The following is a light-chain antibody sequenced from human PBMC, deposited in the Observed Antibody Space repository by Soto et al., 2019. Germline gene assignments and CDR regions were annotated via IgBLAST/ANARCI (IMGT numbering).Light chain of an antibody. Sequence: EIVLTQSPGTLSLSPGERATLSCRASQSVSSSYLAWYKQKLGQAPRLLIYGASSRATGIPDRFSGSGSGTEFTLTISRLEPEDFEVYYCQQYGNSPQTFGPGTKVDIK. V-gene: IGKV3-20*01. CDR2: GAS. J-gene: IGKJ3*01. CDR1: QSVSSSY. CDR3: QQYGNSPQT.